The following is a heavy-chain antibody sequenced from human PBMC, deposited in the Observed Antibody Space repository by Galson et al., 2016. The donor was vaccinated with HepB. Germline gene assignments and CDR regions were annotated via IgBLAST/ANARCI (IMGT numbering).Heavy chain of an antibody. V-gene: IGHV3-23*01. CDR2: INGIGGST. Sequence: SLRLSCAASGFVFSNFGLSWVRQAPGKGLEWVSGINGIGGSTFYADSVKGRFSISRDNSKNTLYLEMNSLRVEDTAVYYCAKDLEGSGWFHDAFDIWGQGTMVTVSS. CDR1: GFVFSNFG. D-gene: IGHD6-19*01. CDR3: AKDLEGSGWFHDAFDI. J-gene: IGHJ3*02.